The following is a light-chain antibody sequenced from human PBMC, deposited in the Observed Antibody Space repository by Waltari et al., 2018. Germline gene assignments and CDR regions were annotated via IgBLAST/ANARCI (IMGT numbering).Light chain of an antibody. CDR1: QSVTTD. J-gene: IGKJ4*01. CDR3: QQYNSWPLT. CDR2: SAS. V-gene: IGKV3-15*01. Sequence: ENLLTQSPVALSVSPGETVTLSCRASQSVTTDFAWYQQQPGQSPRLLIHSASARATGIPARFTGSGSGTQFTLTITDLQPGDFALYFCQQYNSWPLTFGGGTKVAIK.